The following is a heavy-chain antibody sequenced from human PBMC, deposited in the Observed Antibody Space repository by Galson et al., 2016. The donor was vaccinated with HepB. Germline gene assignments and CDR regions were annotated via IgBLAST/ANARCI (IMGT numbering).Heavy chain of an antibody. J-gene: IGHJ6*02. D-gene: IGHD2-2*01. V-gene: IGHV1-69*13. CDR2: IIPMFGTR. CDR1: GGTFSRFA. Sequence: SVKVSCKASGGTFSRFAISWVRQVPGQGLEWMGGIIPMFGTRNYARRFLARVTFTADESTRKAYMELSSLTSEDTAIYFCAREAGLARDSTSQFHYYGVAVWGQGTTVTVSS. CDR3: AREAGLARDSTSQFHYYGVAV.